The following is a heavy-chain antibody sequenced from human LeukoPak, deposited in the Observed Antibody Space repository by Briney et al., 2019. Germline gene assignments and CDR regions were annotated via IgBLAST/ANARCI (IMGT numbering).Heavy chain of an antibody. CDR3: ARAWGSGSRAPNDY. J-gene: IGHJ4*02. V-gene: IGHV1-18*01. D-gene: IGHD1-26*01. Sequence: ASVKVSCKASGGTFSSYAISWVRQAPGQGLEWMGWISAYNGNTNYAQKLQGRVTMTTDTSTSTAYMELRSLRSDDTAVYYCARAWGSGSRAPNDYWGQGTLVTVSS. CDR2: ISAYNGNT. CDR1: GGTFSSYA.